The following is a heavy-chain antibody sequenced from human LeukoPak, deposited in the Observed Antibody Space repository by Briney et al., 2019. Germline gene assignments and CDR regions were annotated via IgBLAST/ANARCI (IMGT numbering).Heavy chain of an antibody. V-gene: IGHV4-61*02. CDR2: IYTSGST. J-gene: IGHJ4*02. D-gene: IGHD3-22*01. CDR3: ARGPSPHYYDSSGYYYFDY. Sequence: PSETLSLTXTVSGGSISSGSYYWSWIRQPAGKGLEWIGRIYTSGSTNYNPSLKSRATISVDTSKNQFSLKLSSVTAADMAVYYCARGPSPHYYDSSGYYYFDYWGQGTLVTVSS. CDR1: GGSISSGSYY.